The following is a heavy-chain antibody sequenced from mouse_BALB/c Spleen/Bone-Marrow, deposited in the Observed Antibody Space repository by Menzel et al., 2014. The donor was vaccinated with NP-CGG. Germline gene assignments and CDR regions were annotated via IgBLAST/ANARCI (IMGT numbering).Heavy chain of an antibody. CDR2: IDPANGNT. Sequence: VQLKQSGAELVKPGASVKLSCTASGFNIKDTYIHWVKQRPEQGLEWIGRIDPANGNTKYDPKFQGKATITADTSSNTAYLRLSSLTSEDTAVYCCARYRLGTYFDYWGQGTTLTVSS. J-gene: IGHJ2*01. CDR3: ARYRLGTYFDY. CDR1: GFNIKDTY. V-gene: IGHV14-3*02. D-gene: IGHD2-14*01.